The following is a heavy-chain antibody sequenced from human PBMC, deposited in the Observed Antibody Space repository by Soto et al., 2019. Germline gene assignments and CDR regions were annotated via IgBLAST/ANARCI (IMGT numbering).Heavy chain of an antibody. CDR1: GGSFSGYY. V-gene: IGHV4-34*01. CDR2: INHSGST. D-gene: IGHD3-10*01. CDR3: ERAPRLLWFGGNWFDT. J-gene: IGHJ5*02. Sequence: SETLSLTCAVYGGSFSGYYWSGIRQPPGKGLEWLGEINHSGSTNYNPSLQSRVTISVDTSKNQFSLKLSSVTAADTAVYYCERAPRLLWFGGNWFDTWGQGTLVTVS.